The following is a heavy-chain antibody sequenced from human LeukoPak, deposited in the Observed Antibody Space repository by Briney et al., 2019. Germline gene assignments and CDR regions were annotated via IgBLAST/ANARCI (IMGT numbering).Heavy chain of an antibody. V-gene: IGHV4-61*02. Sequence: SETLSLTCTVSGASVSSGRHYWTWIRPPAGKGLEWVGRIYTSGTTKYDPSLESRAAISMDTSKNQFSLKLTSVTAADTAVYYCARLSGYYDSSPEVWGQGTLVAVSS. CDR2: IYTSGTT. J-gene: IGHJ4*02. CDR3: ARLSGYYDSSPEV. CDR1: GASVSSGRHY. D-gene: IGHD3-22*01.